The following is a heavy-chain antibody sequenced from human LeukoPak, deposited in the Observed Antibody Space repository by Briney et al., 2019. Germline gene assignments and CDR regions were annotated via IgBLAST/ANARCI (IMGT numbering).Heavy chain of an antibody. J-gene: IGHJ4*02. D-gene: IGHD6-6*01. V-gene: IGHV4-61*02. CDR2: IYTSGST. CDR1: GGSISSGSYY. CDR3: ARVDPIAALDY. Sequence: SETLSLTCTVSGGSISSGSYYWSWIRQPAGKGLEWIGRIYTSGSTNYNPSLKSRVTISVDTSKNQFSLKLSSVTAADTAVYYCARVDPIAALDYWGRGTLVTVSS.